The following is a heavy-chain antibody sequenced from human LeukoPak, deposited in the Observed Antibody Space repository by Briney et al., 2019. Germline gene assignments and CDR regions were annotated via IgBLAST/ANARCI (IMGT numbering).Heavy chain of an antibody. V-gene: IGHV3-11*04. D-gene: IGHD1-26*01. J-gene: IGHJ2*01. CDR3: ARDRSGSYDGWYFDL. Sequence: GGSLRLSCAASGFTFSDYYMSWIRQAPGKGLEWVSYISSSGGTIYYADSVKGRFTISRDNAKNSLYLQMNSLRAEDTAVYYCARDRSGSYDGWYFDLWGRGTLVTVSS. CDR1: GFTFSDYY. CDR2: ISSSGGTI.